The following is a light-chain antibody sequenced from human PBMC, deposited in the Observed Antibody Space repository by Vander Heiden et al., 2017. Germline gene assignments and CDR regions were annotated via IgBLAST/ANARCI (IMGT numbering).Light chain of an antibody. CDR2: EVT. J-gene: IGLJ2*01. CDR1: SSDVAGYKY. CDR3: ISYAGSNNLV. V-gene: IGLV2-8*01. Sequence: QSALTQTPSASGSPAQSVNVYSTGTSSDVAGYKYVSSYHQHPGKATKLMLYEVTKRPAGVPDRFSGSKSGNTDSLTVSRLRSEDVADFYGISYAGSNNLVFGGGTKLTFL.